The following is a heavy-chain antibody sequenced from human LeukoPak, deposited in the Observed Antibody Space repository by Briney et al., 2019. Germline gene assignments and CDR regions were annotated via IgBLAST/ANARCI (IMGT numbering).Heavy chain of an antibody. CDR3: ARNRYYGSGGQLDY. J-gene: IGHJ4*02. CDR2: ISSSGSTI. Sequence: GGSLRLSCAASGFTFSSYEMNWVRQAPGKGLEWVSYISSSGSTIYYADSVKGRFTISRDNAKNSLYLQMNSLRAEDTAVYYCARNRYYGSGGQLDYWGQGTLVTVSS. D-gene: IGHD3-10*01. CDR1: GFTFSSYE. V-gene: IGHV3-48*03.